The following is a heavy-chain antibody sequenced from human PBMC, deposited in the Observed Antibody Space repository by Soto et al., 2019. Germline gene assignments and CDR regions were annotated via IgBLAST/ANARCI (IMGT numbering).Heavy chain of an antibody. V-gene: IGHV4-31*03. D-gene: IGHD3-22*01. CDR2: IYYSGST. CDR3: ARDSYYYDSTPDAFDI. CDR1: GGSISSGGYY. J-gene: IGHJ3*02. Sequence: SETLSLTCTVSGGSISSGGYYWSWIRQHPGKGLEWIGYIYYSGSTYYNPSLKSRVTISVDTSKNQFSLKLSSVTAADTAVYCCARDSYYYDSTPDAFDIWGQGTMVTVSS.